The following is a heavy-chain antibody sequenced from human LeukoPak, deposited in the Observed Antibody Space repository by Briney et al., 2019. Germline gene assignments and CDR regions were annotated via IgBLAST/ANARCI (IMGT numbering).Heavy chain of an antibody. Sequence: QPGGSLRLSCAASGFTFSSYWMSWVRQAPGKGLEWVANIKQDGSEKYYVDSVKGRFTISRDNAKNSLYLQMNSLRAEDTAVYYCARGYLWFGWAGYDAFDIWGQGTMVTVSS. CDR3: ARGYLWFGWAGYDAFDI. CDR1: GFTFSSYW. D-gene: IGHD3-10*01. J-gene: IGHJ3*02. V-gene: IGHV3-7*01. CDR2: IKQDGSEK.